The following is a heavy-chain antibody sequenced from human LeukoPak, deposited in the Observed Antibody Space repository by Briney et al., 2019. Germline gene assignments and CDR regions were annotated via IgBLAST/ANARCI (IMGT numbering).Heavy chain of an antibody. CDR3: ARDHPPSYCTNGVCYPGAFDI. CDR1: GGSISSSNW. CDR2: IYYSGST. V-gene: IGHV4-4*02. D-gene: IGHD2-8*01. Sequence: SGTLSLTCAVSGGSISSSNWWSWVRQPPGKGLEWIGEIYYSGSTNYNPSLKSRVTISVDKSKNQFSLKLSSVTAADTAVYYCARDHPPSYCTNGVCYPGAFDIWGQGTMVTVSS. J-gene: IGHJ3*02.